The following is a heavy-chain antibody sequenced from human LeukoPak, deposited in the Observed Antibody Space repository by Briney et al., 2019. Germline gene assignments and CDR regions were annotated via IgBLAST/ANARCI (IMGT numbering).Heavy chain of an antibody. CDR3: ARDYYGSGGFDY. Sequence: GGSLRLSCAASGFTFSSYSMNWVRQAPGKGLEWVSSISSSSSYIYYADSVKGRFTISRDNAKNSLYLQMISLRAEDTAVYYCARDYYGSGGFDYWGQGTLVTVSS. J-gene: IGHJ4*02. V-gene: IGHV3-21*01. CDR2: ISSSSSYI. CDR1: GFTFSSYS. D-gene: IGHD3-10*01.